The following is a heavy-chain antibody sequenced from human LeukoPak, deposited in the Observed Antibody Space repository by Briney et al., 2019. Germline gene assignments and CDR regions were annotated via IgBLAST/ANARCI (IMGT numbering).Heavy chain of an antibody. CDR1: GYTFRTFG. J-gene: IGHJ5*02. Sequence: ASVKVSCKASGYTFRTFGINWVRQAPGQGLEWMGWISVYNGDTKYAQKFQGRVTMTTDTSTNTTYMEVRSLTFDDTAVYYCAGDHMAARPGWFDAWGQGTLVTVSA. D-gene: IGHD6-6*01. CDR2: ISVYNGDT. V-gene: IGHV1-18*01. CDR3: AGDHMAARPGWFDA.